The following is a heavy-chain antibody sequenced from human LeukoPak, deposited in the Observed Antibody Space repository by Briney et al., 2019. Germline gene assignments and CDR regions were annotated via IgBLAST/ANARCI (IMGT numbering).Heavy chain of an antibody. CDR3: ARGQGATVPQVGKNWFDP. CDR1: IDSFSNYH. Sequence: TASETLFLTCAVYIDSFSNYHWNWIRQTPSKGLEWIGEVNEVGGTNISPSLRNRVILSVDTSKNQFFLKLISVTVADTAVYYCARGQGATVPQVGKNWFDPWGQGTRVTVSS. J-gene: IGHJ5*02. CDR2: VNEVGGT. V-gene: IGHV4-34*01. D-gene: IGHD1-26*01.